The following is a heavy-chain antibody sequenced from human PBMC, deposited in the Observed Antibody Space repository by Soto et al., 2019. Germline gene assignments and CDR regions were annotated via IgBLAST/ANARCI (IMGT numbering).Heavy chain of an antibody. J-gene: IGHJ4*02. Sequence: QVQLVQSGAEVKKPGASVKVSCKASGYTFTSYAMHWVRQAPGQRLEWMGWINAGNGNTKYSQKFQGRVTITRDTSASTAYMELSSLRSEDTAVYYCARLRRGGYYFDYWGQGTLVTVSS. CDR2: INAGNGNT. V-gene: IGHV1-3*01. D-gene: IGHD2-15*01. CDR3: ARLRRGGYYFDY. CDR1: GYTFTSYA.